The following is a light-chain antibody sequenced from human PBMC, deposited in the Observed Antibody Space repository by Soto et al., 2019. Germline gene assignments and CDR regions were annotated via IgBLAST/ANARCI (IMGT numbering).Light chain of an antibody. CDR3: QTWGTGIVV. CDR2: LNSDGSH. Sequence: QLVLTQSPSASASLGASVKLICTLSSGHSSYAIAWHQQQPEKGPRFLMKLNSDGSHSKGDGIPDRLSGSSSGDERYLTISSLQSEDEADYYCQTWGTGIVVFGGGTKLTVL. CDR1: SGHSSYA. V-gene: IGLV4-69*01. J-gene: IGLJ2*01.